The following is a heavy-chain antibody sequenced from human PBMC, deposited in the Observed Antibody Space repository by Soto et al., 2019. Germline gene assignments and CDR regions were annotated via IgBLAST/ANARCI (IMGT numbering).Heavy chain of an antibody. J-gene: IGHJ6*02. Sequence: PGGSLKISCKGSGYSFINYWIGWVRQMPGKGLELMGIIYPGDSDTRYSPSFEGQVTISLDKSISTAYLQWSSLKASDTAIYYCARGAKGDSHFNDLDVWGQGTTVTVSS. CDR3: ARGAKGDSHFNDLDV. V-gene: IGHV5-51*01. CDR2: IYPGDSDT. CDR1: GYSFINYW. D-gene: IGHD4-4*01.